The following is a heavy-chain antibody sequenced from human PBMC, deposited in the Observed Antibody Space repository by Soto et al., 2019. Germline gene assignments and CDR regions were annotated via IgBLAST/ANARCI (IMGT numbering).Heavy chain of an antibody. CDR1: GGSISSGRYY. V-gene: IGHV4-61*01. Sequence: SETLSLTCTVSGGSISSGRYYWSWIRPHKGKGLELIGHIYYSGSTNYNPSLKSRVSISVDTSKNQFSLKLSSVTAADTAVYYCARDLKETAAISIAFDIWGQGTMVTVSS. J-gene: IGHJ3*02. CDR2: IYYSGST. D-gene: IGHD2-2*02. CDR3: ARDLKETAAISIAFDI.